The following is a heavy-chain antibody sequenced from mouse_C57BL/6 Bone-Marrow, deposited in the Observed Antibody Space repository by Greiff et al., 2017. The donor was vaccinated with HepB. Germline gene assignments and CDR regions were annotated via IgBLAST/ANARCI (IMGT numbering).Heavy chain of an antibody. Sequence: LVESGAELARPGASVKLSCKASGYTFTSYGISWVKQRTGQGLEWIGEIYPRSGNTYYNEKFKGKATLTADKSSSTAYMELRSLTSEDSAVYFCARNYGSNYAMDYWGQGTSVTVSS. V-gene: IGHV1-81*01. CDR3: ARNYGSNYAMDY. CDR1: GYTFTSYG. D-gene: IGHD1-1*01. CDR2: IYPRSGNT. J-gene: IGHJ4*01.